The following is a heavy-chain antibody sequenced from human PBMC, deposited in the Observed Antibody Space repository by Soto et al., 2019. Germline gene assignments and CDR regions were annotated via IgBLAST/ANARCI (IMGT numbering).Heavy chain of an antibody. CDR3: ARVGGNSGGVNFNY. CDR1: GGTFSSYA. D-gene: IGHD2-21*02. V-gene: IGHV1-69*12. Sequence: QVQLVQSGAEVKKPGSSVKVSCKASGGTFSSYAISWVRQAPGQGLEWMGGIIPIFGTANYAQKFQGRVTITADESMSTAYMELSSLRSEDTAVYYCARVGGNSGGVNFNYWGQGTLVTVSS. J-gene: IGHJ4*02. CDR2: IIPIFGTA.